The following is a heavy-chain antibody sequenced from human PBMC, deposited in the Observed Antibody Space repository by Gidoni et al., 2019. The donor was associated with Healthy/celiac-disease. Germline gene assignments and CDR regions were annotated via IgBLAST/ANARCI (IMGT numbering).Heavy chain of an antibody. J-gene: IGHJ4*02. CDR3: ATFYGGYYGSGSHPYFDY. V-gene: IGHV4-39*01. CDR1: GGSISSSSYY. CDR2: IYYSGST. D-gene: IGHD3-10*01. Sequence: QLQLQESGPGLVKPSETLSLTCTVSGGSISSSSYYWGWIRQPPGKGLEWIGSIYYSGSTYYNPSLKSRVTISVDTSKNQFSLKLSSVTAADTAVYYCATFYGGYYGSGSHPYFDYWGQGTLVTVSS.